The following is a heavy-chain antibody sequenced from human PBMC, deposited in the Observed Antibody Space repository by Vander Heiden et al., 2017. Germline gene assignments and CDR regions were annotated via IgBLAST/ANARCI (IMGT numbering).Heavy chain of an antibody. CDR3: ARDLSPYGDYQVDAFDI. J-gene: IGHJ3*02. Sequence: NPSLKSRVTISVDKSKNQFSLKLSSVTAADTAVYYCARDLSPYGDYQVDAFDIWGQGTMVTVSS. D-gene: IGHD4-17*01. V-gene: IGHV4-4*02.